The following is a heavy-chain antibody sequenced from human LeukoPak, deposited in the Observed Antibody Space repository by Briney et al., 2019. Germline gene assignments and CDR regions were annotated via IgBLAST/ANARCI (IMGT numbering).Heavy chain of an antibody. Sequence: GGSLRLSCAASGFSVRTNYMSWVRQAPGKGLEWVSLICGGVAIPHAAPARGRFTISRDNSRDTLHLQMNSLRVEDTAVYYCVRAVHHLFYSDSSGYYGDAFDVWGQGTVVTVS. CDR2: ICGGVAI. D-gene: IGHD3-22*01. J-gene: IGHJ3*01. V-gene: IGHV3-53*01. CDR1: GFSVRTNY. CDR3: VRAVHHLFYSDSSGYYGDAFDV.